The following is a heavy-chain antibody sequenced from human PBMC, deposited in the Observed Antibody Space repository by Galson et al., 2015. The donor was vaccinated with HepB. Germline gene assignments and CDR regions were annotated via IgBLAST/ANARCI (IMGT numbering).Heavy chain of an antibody. D-gene: IGHD3-9*01. CDR3: ARDRDDILTGYYPYYFDY. J-gene: IGHJ4*02. Sequence: SLRLSCAASGFTFSSYGMHWVRQAPGKGLEWVAVIWYDGSNKYYADSVKGRFTISRDNSKNTLYLQMNSLRAEDTAVYYCARDRDDILTGYYPYYFDYWGQGALVTVSS. V-gene: IGHV3-33*08. CDR1: GFTFSSYG. CDR2: IWYDGSNK.